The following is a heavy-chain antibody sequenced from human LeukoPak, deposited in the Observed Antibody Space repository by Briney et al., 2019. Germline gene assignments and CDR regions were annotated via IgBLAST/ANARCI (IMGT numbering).Heavy chain of an antibody. J-gene: IGHJ3*02. V-gene: IGHV4-39*07. CDR1: SGSISSSTYY. Sequence: KASETLSLTCTVASGSISSSTYYWGWIRQPPGKGLEWIGSIYYSGSTYYNPSLKSRVTISVDTSKNQFSLKLSSVTAADTAVYYCARGAFDIWGQGTMVTVSS. CDR3: ARGAFDI. CDR2: IYYSGST.